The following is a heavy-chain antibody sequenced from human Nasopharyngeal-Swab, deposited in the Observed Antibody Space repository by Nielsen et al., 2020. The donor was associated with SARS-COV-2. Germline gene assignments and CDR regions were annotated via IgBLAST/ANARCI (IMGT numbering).Heavy chain of an antibody. CDR1: GFTFSSYS. Sequence: GESLKISCAASGFTFSSYSMNWVRQAPGKGLEWVSYISSSSSTIYYADSVKGRFTISRDNAKNSLYLQMNSLRAEDTAVYYCARDLSVVVPAATISYYYYGMDVWGQGTTVTVSS. J-gene: IGHJ6*02. V-gene: IGHV3-48*01. CDR3: ARDLSVVVPAATISYYYYGMDV. CDR2: ISSSSSTI. D-gene: IGHD2-2*01.